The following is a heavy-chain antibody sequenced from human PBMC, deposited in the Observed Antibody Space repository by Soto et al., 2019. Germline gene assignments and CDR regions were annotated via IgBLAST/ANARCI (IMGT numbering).Heavy chain of an antibody. V-gene: IGHV1-3*01. CDR2: INAGSGNT. J-gene: IGHJ6*02. CDR3: ARSCSTNSCSEAGRPGYYYDGMDV. D-gene: IGHD2-2*01. Sequence: HWVRQAPGQRRAWVGWINAGSGNTEYSQKFQGRVTITRDTSASTAYMELSSLRSEDTAVYYCARSCSTNSCSEAGRPGYYYDGMDVWGQGTKVIVSS.